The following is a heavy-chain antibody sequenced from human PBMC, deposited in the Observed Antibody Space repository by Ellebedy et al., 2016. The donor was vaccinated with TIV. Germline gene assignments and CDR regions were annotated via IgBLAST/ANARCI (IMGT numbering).Heavy chain of an antibody. Sequence: SETLSLTXAVYGGSFSGYYWSWIRQPPGKGLEWIGEINHSGSTNYNPSLKSRVTISVDTSKNQFSLKLSSVTAADTAVYYCARGSRGVPAVHGIYYYMDVWGKGTTVTVSS. CDR1: GGSFSGYY. J-gene: IGHJ6*03. V-gene: IGHV4-34*01. CDR2: INHSGST. D-gene: IGHD2-2*01. CDR3: ARGSRGVPAVHGIYYYMDV.